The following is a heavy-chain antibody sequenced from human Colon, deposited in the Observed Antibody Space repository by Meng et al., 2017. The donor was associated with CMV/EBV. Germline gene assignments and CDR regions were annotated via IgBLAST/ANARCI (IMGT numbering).Heavy chain of an antibody. Sequence: GESLKISCAASGFTFSDYYMGWVRQAPGKGLEWVSYISSSATSLFYADSVRGRFTISRDNAKNSLDLQMNSLGAEDTAVYYCARGRGDSSSWYFDYWGQGTLVTVSS. CDR3: ARGRGDSSSWYFDY. CDR1: GFTFSDYY. CDR2: ISSSATSL. V-gene: IGHV3-11*01. D-gene: IGHD6-13*01. J-gene: IGHJ4*02.